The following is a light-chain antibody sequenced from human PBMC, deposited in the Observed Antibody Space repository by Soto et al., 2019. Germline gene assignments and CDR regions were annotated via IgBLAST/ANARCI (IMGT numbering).Light chain of an antibody. Sequence: EVVMTQSPGILSVSPAARVAISCRASQSVSINLAWYQQTPGQAPRILIYDASNRATGIPARFSGSGSGTDSTLTISSLEPEDFAVYYCQQRSKWVTFGRGTKVDIK. J-gene: IGKJ4*01. CDR2: DAS. CDR1: QSVSIN. V-gene: IGKV3-11*01. CDR3: QQRSKWVT.